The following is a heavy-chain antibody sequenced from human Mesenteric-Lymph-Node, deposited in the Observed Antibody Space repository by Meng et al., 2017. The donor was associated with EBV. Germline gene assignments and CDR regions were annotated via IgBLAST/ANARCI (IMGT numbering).Heavy chain of an antibody. V-gene: IGHV3-74*01. D-gene: IGHD1-14*01. CDR3: AREDIPEY. Sequence: EVQLVGSGGGLVQPGGSLRLSCAASGFTFSSYWMHWVRQAPGKGLVWVSRISSDGSSPSYADSVKGRFTISRDNAKNMLYLQMNSLRAEDTAMYYCAREDIPEYWGQGTLVTVSS. CDR1: GFTFSSYW. J-gene: IGHJ4*02. CDR2: ISSDGSSP.